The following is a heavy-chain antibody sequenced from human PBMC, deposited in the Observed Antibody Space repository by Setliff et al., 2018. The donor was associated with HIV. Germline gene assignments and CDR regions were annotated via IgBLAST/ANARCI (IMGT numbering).Heavy chain of an antibody. CDR3: ARGRPAVAYRGHGGDY. J-gene: IGHJ4*02. Sequence: PSETLSLTCAVNGGSLNSHYWGWIRQSPERGLEWIGEINYSGSTYYNPSLESRVTMSVDASKSQLFLTLRSVTAADTAVYYCARGRPAVAYRGHGGDYWGQGTMVTVS. V-gene: IGHV4-34*01. CDR2: INYSGST. CDR1: GGSLNSHY. D-gene: IGHD6-19*01.